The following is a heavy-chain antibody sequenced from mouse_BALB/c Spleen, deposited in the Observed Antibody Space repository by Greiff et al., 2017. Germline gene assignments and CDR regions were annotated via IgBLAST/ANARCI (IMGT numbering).Heavy chain of an antibody. CDR2: ISYDGSN. V-gene: IGHV3-6*02. CDR1: GYSITSGYY. Sequence: DVKLVESGPGLVKPSQSLSLTCSVTGYSITSGYYWNWIRQFPGNKLEWMGYISYDGSNNYNPSLKNRISITRDTSKNQFFLKLNSVTTEDTATYYCARERDYYGSRRFAYWGQGTLVTVSA. J-gene: IGHJ3*01. D-gene: IGHD1-1*01. CDR3: ARERDYYGSRRFAY.